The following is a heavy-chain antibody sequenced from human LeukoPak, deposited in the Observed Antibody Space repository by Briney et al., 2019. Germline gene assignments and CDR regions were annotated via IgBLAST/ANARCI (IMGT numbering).Heavy chain of an antibody. CDR3: ARGGGCTTTSCDLDY. CDR1: GGSIRTYY. CDR2: FSYSGST. D-gene: IGHD2-2*01. J-gene: IGHJ4*02. V-gene: IGHV4-59*01. Sequence: SETLSLTCTVSGGSIRTYYWNWIRQTPGKGLEWIGYFSYSGSTNSNPSLKSRVTISVDASKNQFSLKLNSVTAADTAVYYCARGGGCTTTSCDLDYWGQGTLVTVSS.